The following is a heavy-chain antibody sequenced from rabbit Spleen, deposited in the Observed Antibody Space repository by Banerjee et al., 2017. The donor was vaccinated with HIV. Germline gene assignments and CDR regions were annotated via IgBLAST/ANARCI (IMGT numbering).Heavy chain of an antibody. CDR2: IDPVFGIT. J-gene: IGHJ4*01. V-gene: IGHV1S40*01. CDR3: VREAGYGGYGDANL. D-gene: IGHD6-1*01. CDR1: GFSSSSGYY. Sequence: QSLEESGGDLVKPGASLTLTCTASGFSSSSGYYMCWVRQAPGKGLEWIGYIDPVFGITYYASWVNGRFSISRENAQNTVFLQLNSLTAADTATYFCVREAGYGGYGDANLWGPGTLVTVS.